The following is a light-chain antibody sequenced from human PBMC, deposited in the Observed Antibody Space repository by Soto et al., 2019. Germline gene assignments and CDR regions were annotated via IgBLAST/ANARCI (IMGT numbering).Light chain of an antibody. CDR2: LNSAGSH. Sequence: QPVLTQSPSASASLGASVKLTCTLSSGHSSYAIAWHQQHPGKGPRYLMKLNSAGSHSKGDGIPDRFSGSSSGAERYLTISSLQSEDEADYYCQTWGTGIQVFGGGTKLTVL. V-gene: IGLV4-69*01. CDR1: SGHSSYA. J-gene: IGLJ2*01. CDR3: QTWGTGIQV.